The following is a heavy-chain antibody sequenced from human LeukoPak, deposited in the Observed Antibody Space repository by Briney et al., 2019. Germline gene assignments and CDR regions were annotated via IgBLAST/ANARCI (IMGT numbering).Heavy chain of an antibody. V-gene: IGHV3-30*02. CDR2: IRYDGSNK. CDR3: AKDHLPAAIGGRIPRFDY. J-gene: IGHJ4*02. D-gene: IGHD2-2*02. CDR1: GFTFSSYG. Sequence: GGSLRLSCAASGFTFSSYGMHWVRQAPGKGLEWVAFIRYDGSNKYYADSVKGRFTIFRDNSKNTLYLQMNSLRAEDTAVYYCAKDHLPAAIGGRIPRFDYWGQGTLVTVSS.